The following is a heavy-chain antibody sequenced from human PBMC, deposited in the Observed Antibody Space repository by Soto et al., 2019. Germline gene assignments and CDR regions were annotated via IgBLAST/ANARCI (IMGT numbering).Heavy chain of an antibody. J-gene: IGHJ3*02. CDR3: ARDNGDDGARAFDI. Sequence: GGSLRLSCAASGFTFSSYGMHWVRQAPGKGLEWVPVIWYDGSDKYYADSVKGRFTISRDNSKNTLYLQMNSLRAEDTAVFYCARDNGDDGARAFDIWGQGTMVTVSS. CDR2: IWYDGSDK. V-gene: IGHV3-33*01. CDR1: GFTFSSYG. D-gene: IGHD4-17*01.